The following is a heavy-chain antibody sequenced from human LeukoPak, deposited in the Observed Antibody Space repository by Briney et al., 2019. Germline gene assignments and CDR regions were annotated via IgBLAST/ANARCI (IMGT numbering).Heavy chain of an antibody. CDR2: SYYSQST. D-gene: IGHD6-6*01. CDR3: ARDFSSSSGGYDAFDI. J-gene: IGHJ3*02. V-gene: IGHV4-39*07. Sequence: SETLSLTCTVSSGSISRSSDYWGWIRQPPGKGLEWIGRSYYSQSTYYNPALKSRVTIPVDTSKNQCSLKLSSVTAADTAVYNCARDFSSSSGGYDAFDIWGQGTMVTVSS. CDR1: SGSISRSSDY.